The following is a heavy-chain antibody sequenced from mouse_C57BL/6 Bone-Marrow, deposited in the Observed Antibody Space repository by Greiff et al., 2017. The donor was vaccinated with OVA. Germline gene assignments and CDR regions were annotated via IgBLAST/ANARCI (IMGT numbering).Heavy chain of an antibody. Sequence: VQLQQSGPGLVKPGASLKLSCKASGYTFTSYDINWVKPTPGQGLEWIGWIYPRDGSTKYNDKFKGKATLTVDTSSSPAYMELHSLTSEDSAVYFCSRARYTTARFHWYIDVWGEGTTVTVSS. CDR1: GYTFTSYD. CDR3: SRARYTTARFHWYIDV. D-gene: IGHD1-1*01. CDR2: IYPRDGST. V-gene: IGHV1-85*01. J-gene: IGHJ1*01.